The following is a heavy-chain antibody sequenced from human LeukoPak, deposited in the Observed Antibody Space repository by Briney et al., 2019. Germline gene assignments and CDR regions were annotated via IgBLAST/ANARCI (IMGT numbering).Heavy chain of an antibody. CDR2: ITASGAAT. CDR3: AKGGALFAVASYFDY. V-gene: IGHV3-23*01. D-gene: IGHD6-19*01. Sequence: PGGSLRLSCAASGFTFGSYAMSWVRQAPGKGLEWVSSITASGAATYYADSEKGRFTISRDNSKSMLYLQMNSLRAEDTALYYCAKGGALFAVASYFDYWGQGTLVTVSS. J-gene: IGHJ4*02. CDR1: GFTFGSYA.